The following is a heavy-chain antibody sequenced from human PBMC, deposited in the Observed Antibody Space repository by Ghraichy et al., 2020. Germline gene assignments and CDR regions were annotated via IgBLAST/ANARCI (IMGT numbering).Heavy chain of an antibody. CDR3: AKDKGVSGTTPNFDY. Sequence: GGTLRLSCAASGFTFDDYAMHWVRQAPGKGLEWVSGISWNSGSIGYADSVKGRFTISRDNAKNSLYLQMNSLRAEDTALYYCAKDKGVSGTTPNFDYWGQGTLVTVSS. CDR1: GFTFDDYA. J-gene: IGHJ4*02. V-gene: IGHV3-9*01. CDR2: ISWNSGSI. D-gene: IGHD1-7*01.